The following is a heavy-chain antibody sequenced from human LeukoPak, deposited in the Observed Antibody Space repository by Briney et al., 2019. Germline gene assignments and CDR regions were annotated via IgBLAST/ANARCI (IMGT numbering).Heavy chain of an antibody. CDR1: GFTFSSYG. CDR2: IWYDGSNK. Sequence: QPGRSLRLSCAASGFTFSSYGMHWVRQAPGKGLEWVAVIWYDGSNKYYADSVKGRFTISRDNFKNTLYLQMNSLRAEDTAVYYCARERVVAMTYGMDVWGQGTTVTVSS. D-gene: IGHD3-22*01. J-gene: IGHJ6*02. CDR3: ARERVVAMTYGMDV. V-gene: IGHV3-33*01.